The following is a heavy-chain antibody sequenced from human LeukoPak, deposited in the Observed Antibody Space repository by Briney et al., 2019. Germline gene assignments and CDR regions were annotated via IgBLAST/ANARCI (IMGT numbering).Heavy chain of an antibody. CDR2: IYYSGST. CDR1: GGSISSHY. CDR3: ARRSGVLDSRDSRYYFDH. J-gene: IGHJ4*02. V-gene: IGHV4-59*11. D-gene: IGHD3-22*01. Sequence: PSETLSLTCIVSGGSISSHYWSWIRQTPGKGLEYIGYIYYSGSTDCNPSLKSRVTISLDTSKNQFSLHLSSVTAADTAVYYCARRSGVLDSRDSRYYFDHWGQGTLVTVSS.